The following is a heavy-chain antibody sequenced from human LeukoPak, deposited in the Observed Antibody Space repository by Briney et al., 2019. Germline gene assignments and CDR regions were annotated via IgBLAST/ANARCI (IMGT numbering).Heavy chain of an antibody. D-gene: IGHD3-9*01. Sequence: GGSLRLSCAASGFTFSSYAMSWVRQAPGKGLEWVSAISGSGGSTYYADSVKGRFTISRDNSKNTLYLQMNSLRAEDTAVYYCAKDNSDIGFGLYFDYWGQGTLVTVSS. CDR2: ISGSGGST. CDR3: AKDNSDIGFGLYFDY. V-gene: IGHV3-23*01. CDR1: GFTFSSYA. J-gene: IGHJ4*02.